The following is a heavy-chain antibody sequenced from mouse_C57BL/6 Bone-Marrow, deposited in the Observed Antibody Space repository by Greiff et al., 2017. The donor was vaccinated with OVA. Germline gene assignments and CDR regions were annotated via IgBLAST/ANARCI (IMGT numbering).Heavy chain of an antibody. V-gene: IGHV1-85*01. CDR1: GYTFTSCD. CDR2: FYPSDGST. J-gene: IGHJ4*01. Sequence: VQLQQSGPELVKPGASVKLSCKASGYTFTSCDINWVKQRPGQGLEWIGWFYPSDGSTKYNEKFKGKATLTVDTSSSTAYLELHSLTSEDSAVYFCARSRGLTTAASGYAMDYWGQGTSVTVSS. D-gene: IGHD1-2*01. CDR3: ARSRGLTTAASGYAMDY.